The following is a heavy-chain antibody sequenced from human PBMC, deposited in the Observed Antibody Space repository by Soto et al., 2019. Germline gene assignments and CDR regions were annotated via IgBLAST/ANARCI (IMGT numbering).Heavy chain of an antibody. J-gene: IGHJ3*02. CDR3: ARAGAYSSSSRGAFDI. D-gene: IGHD6-6*01. Sequence: EVQLVESGGGLVKPGGSLRLSCAASGFTFSSNSMNWVRQAPGKGLEWVSSISSSSSYIYYADSVKGRFTISRDNAKNSLYLQMNSLRAEDTAVYYCARAGAYSSSSRGAFDIWGQGTMVTVSS. CDR1: GFTFSSNS. V-gene: IGHV3-21*01. CDR2: ISSSSSYI.